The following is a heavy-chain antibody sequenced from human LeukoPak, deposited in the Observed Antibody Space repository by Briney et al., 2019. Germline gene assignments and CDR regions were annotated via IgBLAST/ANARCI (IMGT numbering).Heavy chain of an antibody. CDR1: GFTFNNHW. J-gene: IGHJ3*02. D-gene: IGHD5-24*01. CDR3: ARDEQLYRDVAFDI. CDR2: IKTDGSST. Sequence: PGGSLRLSCAASGFTFNNHWMHWVRHAPGKGLVWVSRIKTDGSSTSYADSVKGRFTIYRDNTKNTLYLQMNSLRAEDTAVYYCARDEQLYRDVAFDIWGQGTIVTV. V-gene: IGHV3-74*01.